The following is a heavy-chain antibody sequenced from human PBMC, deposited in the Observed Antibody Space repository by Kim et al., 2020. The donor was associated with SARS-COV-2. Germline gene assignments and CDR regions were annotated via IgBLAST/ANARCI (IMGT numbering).Heavy chain of an antibody. CDR3: TSNTYGSGTGVDY. J-gene: IGHJ4*02. CDR1: GFTFSSYA. Sequence: GGSLRLSYAASGFTFSSYAMHWVRQAPGKGLEWVAVISYDGSNKYSADSVKGRFNISRDNSKNTLYLQMNSLRAEDTAMYYCTSNTYGSGTGVDYWGQGTLVTVSS. CDR2: ISYDGSNK. D-gene: IGHD3-10*01. V-gene: IGHV3-30-3*01.